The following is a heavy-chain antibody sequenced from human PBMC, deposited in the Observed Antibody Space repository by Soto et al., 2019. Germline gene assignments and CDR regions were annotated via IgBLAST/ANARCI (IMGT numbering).Heavy chain of an antibody. Sequence: PSETLSLTCTVSGGSISSYYWNWIRQPPGKGLEWIGYIYYSGSTNYNPSLKSRVTMSVDTPKNQFSLNLRSVTAADTAVYYCARERRDGYNYVDFWGQGTLVTVSS. CDR2: IYYSGST. J-gene: IGHJ4*02. CDR3: ARERRDGYNYVDF. D-gene: IGHD5-12*01. V-gene: IGHV4-59*01. CDR1: GGSISSYY.